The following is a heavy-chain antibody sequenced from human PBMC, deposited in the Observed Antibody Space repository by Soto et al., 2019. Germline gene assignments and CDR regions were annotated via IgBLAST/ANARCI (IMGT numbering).Heavy chain of an antibody. CDR3: ASDVSVPADFDY. V-gene: IGHV1-3*05. D-gene: IGHD6-19*01. J-gene: IGHJ4*02. Sequence: QVQLVQSGAEEKKPGASVKVSCKASGYTFTGYAMHWVRQAPGQRLEWMGWINAGNGNTKYSQKFQGRVTITRDTSMSTAYMELSSLRSEDTAVYYCASDVSVPADFDYWGQGTLVTVSS. CDR1: GYTFTGYA. CDR2: INAGNGNT.